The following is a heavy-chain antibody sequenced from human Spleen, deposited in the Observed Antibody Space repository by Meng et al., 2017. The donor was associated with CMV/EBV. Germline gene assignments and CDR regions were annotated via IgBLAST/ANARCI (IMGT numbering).Heavy chain of an antibody. D-gene: IGHD3-3*01. V-gene: IGHV4-59*01. J-gene: IGHJ4*02. CDR1: GGSISRYY. CDR3: ASLYYDFWSGYYEDRGYFDY. Sequence: SETLSLTCTVSGGSISRYYWSWIRQPPGKGLEWIGYIYYSGSTNYNPSLKSRVTISVDTSKHQFSLKLSSVTAADTAVYYCASLYYDFWSGYYEDRGYFDYWGQGTLVTVSS. CDR2: IYYSGST.